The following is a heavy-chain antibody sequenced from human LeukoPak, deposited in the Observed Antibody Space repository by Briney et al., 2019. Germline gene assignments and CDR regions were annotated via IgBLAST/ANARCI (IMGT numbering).Heavy chain of an antibody. CDR3: AKLTYSSSSGYDFDY. CDR2: ISGSGGST. V-gene: IGHV3-23*01. J-gene: IGHJ4*02. CDR1: GFTFGSYA. D-gene: IGHD6-6*01. Sequence: QTGGSLRLSCAAPGFTFGSYAMNWVRQAPGKGLEWVSGISGSGGSTDYADSVKGRFTISRDNSKNTLYLQMNSLRAEDTAVYYCAKLTYSSSSGYDFDYWGQGTLVTVSS.